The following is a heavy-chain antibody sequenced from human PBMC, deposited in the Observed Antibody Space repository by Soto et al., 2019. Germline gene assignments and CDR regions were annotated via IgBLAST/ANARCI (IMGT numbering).Heavy chain of an antibody. CDR2: FNPRGGST. CDR3: ARGVTAVELPYDY. D-gene: IGHD1-7*01. J-gene: IGHJ4*02. Sequence: ASVKVSCKASGYTLTNYDMHWVRQAPGQGLEWMGIFNPRGGSTSLAQKFQGRVTMAWDTSTTTVYMEVSSLRSEDTAVYYCARGVTAVELPYDYWGQGTLVTVSS. V-gene: IGHV1-46*01. CDR1: GYTLTNYD.